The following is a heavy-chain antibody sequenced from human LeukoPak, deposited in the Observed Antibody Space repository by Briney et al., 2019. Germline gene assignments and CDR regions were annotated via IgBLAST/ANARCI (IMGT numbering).Heavy chain of an antibody. CDR2: ISSSSSYT. D-gene: IGHD3-22*01. J-gene: IGHJ4*02. V-gene: IGHV3-11*03. Sequence: GGSLRLSCAASGFTFSDYYMSWIRLAPGKGLEWVSYISSSSSYTNYADSVKGRFTISRYNAKNSLYLQMNSLRAEDTAVYYCARPSSGYSLDYWGQGALVTVSS. CDR1: GFTFSDYY. CDR3: ARPSSGYSLDY.